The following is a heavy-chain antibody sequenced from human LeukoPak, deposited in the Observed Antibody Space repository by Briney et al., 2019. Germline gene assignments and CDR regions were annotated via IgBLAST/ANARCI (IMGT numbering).Heavy chain of an antibody. J-gene: IGHJ4*02. CDR3: AKGDSGYSGSHLDY. D-gene: IGHD5-12*01. Sequence: GGSLRLSCAASGFTFDDYAMHWVRQAPGKGLEWVSYISWNSGTIAYADSVKGRFTISRDNAKNSLYLQMNSLRAEDTALYCCAKGDSGYSGSHLDYWGQGTLVTVSS. CDR2: ISWNSGTI. CDR1: GFTFDDYA. V-gene: IGHV3-9*01.